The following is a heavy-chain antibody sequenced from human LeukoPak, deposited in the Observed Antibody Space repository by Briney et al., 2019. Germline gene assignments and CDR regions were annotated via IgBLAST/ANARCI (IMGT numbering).Heavy chain of an antibody. D-gene: IGHD4-23*01. CDR3: TREIGYDGISWGSDY. CDR2: ISTSGTTI. J-gene: IGHJ4*02. CDR1: GFTFSSYE. V-gene: IGHV3-48*03. Sequence: GGSLRLSCAASGFTFSSYEMNWVRQAPEKGLEWVSYISTSGTTIYHPDSVKGRFTISRDNAKNSLFLQMNSLRAEDTAIYYCTREIGYDGISWGSDYWGQGTLVTVSS.